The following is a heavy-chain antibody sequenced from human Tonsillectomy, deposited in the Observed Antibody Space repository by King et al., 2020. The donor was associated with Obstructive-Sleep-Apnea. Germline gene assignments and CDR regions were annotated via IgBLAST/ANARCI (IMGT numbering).Heavy chain of an antibody. CDR1: GGSISSVGYY. D-gene: IGHD2-2*01. CDR3: ARGAMTLGAFDI. CDR2: IYYSGSP. Sequence: VQLQESGPGLVKPSQTLSLTCTVSGGSISSVGYYWSWIRQPPGKGLEWIGYIYYSGSPYYNPSLNSRVTISVDTSKNQFSLKLSSVTAADTAVYYCARGAMTLGAFDIWGQGTMVTVSS. V-gene: IGHV4-31*03. J-gene: IGHJ3*02.